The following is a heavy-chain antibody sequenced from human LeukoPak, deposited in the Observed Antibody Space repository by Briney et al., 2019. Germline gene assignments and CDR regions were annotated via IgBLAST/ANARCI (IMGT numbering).Heavy chain of an antibody. V-gene: IGHV3-15*01. Sequence: GGSLRLSCAASGFTFSNAWMSWVRQAPGKGLEWVSRVRSETDGGTTDYAAPVQGRFTISRDDSKNTLYLQMNNLETGDTAVYYCTTLSYAAAPTWGQGTLVTVSS. CDR2: VRSETDGGTT. CDR3: TTLSYAAAPT. CDR1: GFTFSNAW. D-gene: IGHD2-2*01. J-gene: IGHJ5*02.